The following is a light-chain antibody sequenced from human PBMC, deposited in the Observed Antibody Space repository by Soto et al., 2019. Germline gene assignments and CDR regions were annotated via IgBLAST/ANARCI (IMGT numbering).Light chain of an antibody. CDR1: QSLLHSNGYNY. CDR3: MQTVQAPWT. Sequence: IVVTQSPLSLPVTPGEPASVSCRSSQSLLHSNGYNYLDWYLQKPGQSPQLLIYLGSNRASGVXDXXSGSGSGTDFTLKISRVEAEDAGVYYCMQTVQAPWTFGQGTKVEIK. V-gene: IGKV2-28*01. CDR2: LGS. J-gene: IGKJ1*01.